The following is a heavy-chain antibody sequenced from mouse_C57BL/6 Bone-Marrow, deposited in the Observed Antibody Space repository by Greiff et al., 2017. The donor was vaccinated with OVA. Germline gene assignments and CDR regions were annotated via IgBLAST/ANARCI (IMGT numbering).Heavy chain of an antibody. D-gene: IGHD2-3*01. CDR1: GYTFTSYW. J-gene: IGHJ4*01. Sequence: VQLQQPGAELVKPGASVKMSCKASGYTFTSYWITWVKQRPGQGLEWIGDIYPGSGSTNYNEKFKSKATLTVDTSSSTAYMQLSSLTSEDSAVYCGARPGYDGYYGDAMDYWGQGTSVTVSS. CDR2: IYPGSGST. CDR3: ARPGYDGYYGDAMDY. V-gene: IGHV1-55*01.